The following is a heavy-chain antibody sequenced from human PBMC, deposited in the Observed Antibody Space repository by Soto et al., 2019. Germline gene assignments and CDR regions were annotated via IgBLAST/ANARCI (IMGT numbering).Heavy chain of an antibody. CDR2: ISGSGGST. V-gene: IGHV3-23*01. J-gene: IGHJ4*02. Sequence: EVPLLESGGGLVQPGGSLRLSCAASGFTFSSYAMSWVRQAPGKGLEWVSAISGSGGSTYYADSVKGRFTISRDNSKNTLYLQMNSLRADDTAVYYCAKDDIVATIVLYYFDYWGQGTLVTVSS. CDR3: AKDDIVATIVLYYFDY. D-gene: IGHD5-12*01. CDR1: GFTFSSYA.